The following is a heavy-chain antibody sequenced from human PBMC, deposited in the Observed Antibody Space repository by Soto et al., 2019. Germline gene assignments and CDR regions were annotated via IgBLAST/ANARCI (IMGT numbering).Heavy chain of an antibody. CDR3: ARQSYYDTSVYYGNELDY. V-gene: IGHV5-51*01. J-gene: IGHJ4*02. D-gene: IGHD3-22*01. CDR2: IYPGDSDT. Sequence: PGESLKISCKGSGYSFPSYWIGWVRQMPGKGLEWMGIIYPGDSDTRYSPSFQGQVTISADKSISTAYLQWSSLKASDTAMYYCARQSYYDTSVYYGNELDYWGQGTLVTVS. CDR1: GYSFPSYW.